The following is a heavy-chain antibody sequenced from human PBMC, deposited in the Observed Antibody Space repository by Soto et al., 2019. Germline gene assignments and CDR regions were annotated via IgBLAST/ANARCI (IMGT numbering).Heavy chain of an antibody. J-gene: IGHJ5*02. CDR1: GYTITSYD. D-gene: IGHD4-17*01. Sequence: ASVKVSCKASGYTITSYDISWVRQAPGQGLEWMGIINPSGGSTSYAQKFQGRVTMTRDTSTSTVYMELSSLRSEDTAVYYCARGDYGDCPFDPWGQGTLVTVSS. CDR2: INPSGGST. CDR3: ARGDYGDCPFDP. V-gene: IGHV1-46*01.